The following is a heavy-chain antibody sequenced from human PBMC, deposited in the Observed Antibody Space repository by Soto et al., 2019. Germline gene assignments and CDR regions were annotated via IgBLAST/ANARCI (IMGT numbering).Heavy chain of an antibody. CDR2: IIPIFGTA. V-gene: IGHV1-69*13. CDR1: GGTFSSYA. J-gene: IGHJ6*02. CDR3: AGTLLEWIAAAGYYYYGMDV. D-gene: IGHD6-13*01. Sequence: SAKVSCKASGGTFSSYAISWVRQAPGQGLEWMGGIIPIFGTANYAQKFQGRVTITADESTSTAYMELSSLRSEDTAVYYCAGTLLEWIAAAGYYYYGMDVWGQGTTVTVSS.